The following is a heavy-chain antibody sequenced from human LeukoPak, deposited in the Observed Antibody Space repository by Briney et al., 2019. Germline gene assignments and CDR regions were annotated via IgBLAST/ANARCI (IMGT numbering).Heavy chain of an antibody. Sequence: GGSLRLSCAASGFTFSSDWMTWVRQSPGKGLEWVANIKQDGSETYHVDSVKGRFTISRDNAKDSLYLEMNSLRAEDTAVYYCARGGQAGTGDLWGQGTLVTVSS. CDR3: ARGGQAGTGDL. D-gene: IGHD3-10*01. V-gene: IGHV3-7*01. CDR1: GFTFSSDW. J-gene: IGHJ5*02. CDR2: IKQDGSET.